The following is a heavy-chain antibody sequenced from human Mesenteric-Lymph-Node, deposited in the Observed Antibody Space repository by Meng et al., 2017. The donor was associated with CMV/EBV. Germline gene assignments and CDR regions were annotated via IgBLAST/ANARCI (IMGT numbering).Heavy chain of an antibody. Sequence: KVSCKGSGYSFTSYWIGWVRQMPGKGLEWMGIIYPDDSDTRYSPSFQGQVTISAEKSISTAYLQWSSLKASDTAMYYCARLDSNAGSFWGQGTLVTVSS. CDR2: IYPDDSDT. J-gene: IGHJ4*02. D-gene: IGHD3/OR15-3a*01. V-gene: IGHV5-51*01. CDR3: ARLDSNAGSF. CDR1: GYSFTSYW.